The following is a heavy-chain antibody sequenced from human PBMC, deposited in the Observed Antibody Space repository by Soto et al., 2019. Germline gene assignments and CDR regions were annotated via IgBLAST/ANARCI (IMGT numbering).Heavy chain of an antibody. CDR2: ISSSSNYI. CDR1: GFPFSSYN. V-gene: IGHV3-21*01. D-gene: IGHD2-15*01. J-gene: IGHJ4*02. Sequence: GGSLRLSCAASGFPFSSYNMNWVRQAPGKGLEWVSSISSSSNYIYYADSVKGRFTISRDNAKSSLFLQMNSLRAEDTAVYYCARGLILGYCSGGSCYYSAYWGQGTLVTVSS. CDR3: ARGLILGYCSGGSCYYSAY.